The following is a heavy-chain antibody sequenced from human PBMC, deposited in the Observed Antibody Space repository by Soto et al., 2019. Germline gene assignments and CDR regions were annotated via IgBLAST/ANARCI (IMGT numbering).Heavy chain of an antibody. CDR1: GYTFSSYA. Sequence: GASVKVSCKASGYTFSSYAMHWVRQAPGQRLEWMGWINAGNGNTKYSQKFQDRVTISRDTSASTAYMELTSLRSEDTAVYYCARDTGAGTFDFWGQGTLVTVSS. J-gene: IGHJ4*02. CDR2: INAGNGNT. D-gene: IGHD1-1*01. CDR3: ARDTGAGTFDF. V-gene: IGHV1-3*01.